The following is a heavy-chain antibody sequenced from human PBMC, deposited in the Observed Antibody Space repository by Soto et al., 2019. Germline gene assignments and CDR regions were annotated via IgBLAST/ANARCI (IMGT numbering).Heavy chain of an antibody. V-gene: IGHV3-21*01. D-gene: IGHD2-21*02. CDR1: GFTFSSYA. Sequence: EVQLLESGGGLVQPGGSLRLSCAASGFTFSSYAMSWVRQAPGKGLEWVSAISSSSSYIYYADSVKGRFTISRDNAKNSLYLQMNSLRAEDTAVYYCARGRYGGNSGWRYFDLWGRGTLVTVSS. CDR2: ISSSSSYI. J-gene: IGHJ2*01. CDR3: ARGRYGGNSGWRYFDL.